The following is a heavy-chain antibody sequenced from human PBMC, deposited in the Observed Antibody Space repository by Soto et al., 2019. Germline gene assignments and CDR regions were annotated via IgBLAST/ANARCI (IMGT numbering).Heavy chain of an antibody. CDR3: ARPGEGVLFYYALDV. Sequence: EVQLVESGGGLVQPGGSLRLSCVASGFTLSSYSMNWVRQAPGKGLAWISYISSGSDTIYYADSVKGRFTVSRDNAKNSLYLQMNSLRDDDTAVYYCARPGEGVLFYYALDVWGQGTTVTVSS. V-gene: IGHV3-48*02. CDR1: GFTLSSYS. CDR2: ISSGSDTI. J-gene: IGHJ6*02. D-gene: IGHD3-16*01.